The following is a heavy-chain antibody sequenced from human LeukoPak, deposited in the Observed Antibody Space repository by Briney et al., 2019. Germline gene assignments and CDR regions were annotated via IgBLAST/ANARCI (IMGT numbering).Heavy chain of an antibody. CDR1: GYTLTSYG. V-gene: IGHV1-18*01. D-gene: IGHD3-10*01. Sequence: ASVKVSCKASGYTLTSYGISWVRQAPGQGLEWMGWIGANNGNTNYALKLQGRVSMTTDTFTSTAYMELTSLSSDDTAVYYCARVYGSGSSNRFDPWGQGTLVTVSS. CDR2: IGANNGNT. CDR3: ARVYGSGSSNRFDP. J-gene: IGHJ5*02.